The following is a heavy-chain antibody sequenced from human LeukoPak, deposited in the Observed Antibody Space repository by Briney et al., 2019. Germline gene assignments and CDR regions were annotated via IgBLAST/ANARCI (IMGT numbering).Heavy chain of an antibody. Sequence: SETLSLTCTVSGGSISSHYWSWIRQPPGKGLEWIGYIYYSGSTNYNPSLKSRVTISVDTSKNQFSLKLSSVTAADTAVYYCARVRYGSGSTLFDYWGQETLVTVSS. CDR2: IYYSGST. CDR3: ARVRYGSGSTLFDY. J-gene: IGHJ4*02. V-gene: IGHV4-59*11. CDR1: GGSISSHY. D-gene: IGHD3-10*01.